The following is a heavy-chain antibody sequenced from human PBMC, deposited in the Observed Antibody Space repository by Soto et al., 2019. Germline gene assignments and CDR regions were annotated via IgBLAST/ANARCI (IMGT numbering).Heavy chain of an antibody. CDR3: ARLGFNYDFLSGYYNVDHYYVIDV. J-gene: IGHJ6*02. Sequence: PGESLKISCMGSGYKVSTWHNFTSYWIAWVRQMPGEGLEWMGIIYPGDSDTRYSPSFQGQVTISADKSINSVYLQWSSLKASDTATYYCARLGFNYDFLSGYYNVDHYYVIDVRGQGTTVPVSS. D-gene: IGHD3-3*01. CDR1: GYKVSTWHNFTSYW. CDR2: IYPGDSDT. V-gene: IGHV5-51*01.